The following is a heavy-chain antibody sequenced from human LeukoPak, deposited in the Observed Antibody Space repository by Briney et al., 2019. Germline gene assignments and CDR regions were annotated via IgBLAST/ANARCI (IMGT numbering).Heavy chain of an antibody. CDR2: IYASGSA. CDR3: ARVAYDILTGYLYYFDY. V-gene: IGHV4-4*07. CDR1: GDSISSYF. Sequence: NPSETLSLTCTVSGDSISSYFWSWIRQPAGKGLEWIGRIYASGSANYNPSLKSRVTMSVDTSKNRFSLKLSSVTAADTAVYYCARVAYDILTGYLYYFDYWGQGTLVTVSS. D-gene: IGHD3-9*01. J-gene: IGHJ4*02.